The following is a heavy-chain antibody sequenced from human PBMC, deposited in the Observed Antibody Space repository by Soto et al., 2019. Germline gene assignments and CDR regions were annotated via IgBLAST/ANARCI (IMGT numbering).Heavy chain of an antibody. D-gene: IGHD3-16*01. V-gene: IGHV3-9*01. CDR3: VKEGGMKYFEF. CDR1: GFIFDNHA. CDR2: VTWNSVAT. Sequence: EVQLVESGGGLVQPGRSLRLSCTASGFIFDNHAMHWVRQAPGKGLEWVAGVTWNSVATGYADSVKGRFTISRDNAKNSLYRQMNSLSAEDTGVYFCVKEGGMKYFEFWGRGTVVTVSS. J-gene: IGHJ2*01.